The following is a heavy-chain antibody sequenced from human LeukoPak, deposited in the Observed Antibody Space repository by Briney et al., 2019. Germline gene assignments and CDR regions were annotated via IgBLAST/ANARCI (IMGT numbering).Heavy chain of an antibody. CDR1: GGSIRISSYY. V-gene: IGHV4-39*07. CDR2: INHSGST. D-gene: IGHD5-12*01. J-gene: IGHJ4*02. Sequence: SETLSLTCTVSGGSIRISSYYWGWIRQPPGKGLEWIGEINHSGSTNYNPSLKSRVTISVDTSKNQFSLKLSSVTAADTAVYYCARLGLATTPYYFDYWGQGTLVTVSS. CDR3: ARLGLATTPYYFDY.